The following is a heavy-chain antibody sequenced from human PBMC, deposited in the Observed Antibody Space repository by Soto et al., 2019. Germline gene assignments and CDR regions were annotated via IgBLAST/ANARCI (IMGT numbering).Heavy chain of an antibody. CDR1: GASISSGVYY. D-gene: IGHD3-22*01. Sequence: SETLSLTCTVSGASISSGVYYWTWIRQHPGKGLEWLGYIESSGSTFFNPSLKSRVAISVDPSKSQFSLNLNSVTAADTAIYYCAGAVNDYDSSGYRTSYFDYWGQGALVTVSS. V-gene: IGHV4-31*03. CDR3: AGAVNDYDSSGYRTSYFDY. J-gene: IGHJ4*02. CDR2: IESSGST.